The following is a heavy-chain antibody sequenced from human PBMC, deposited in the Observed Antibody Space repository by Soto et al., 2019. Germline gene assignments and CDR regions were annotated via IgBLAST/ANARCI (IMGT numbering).Heavy chain of an antibody. CDR3: AKDGYGDSNYYYMDV. J-gene: IGHJ6*03. Sequence: GSLRLSCAASGFTFSSYGMHWVRQAPGKGLEWVAVISYDGSNKYYADSVKGRFTISRDNSKNTLYLQMNSLRAEDTAVYYCAKDGYGDSNYYYMDVWGKGTTVTVSS. CDR1: GFTFSSYG. D-gene: IGHD4-17*01. V-gene: IGHV3-30*18. CDR2: ISYDGSNK.